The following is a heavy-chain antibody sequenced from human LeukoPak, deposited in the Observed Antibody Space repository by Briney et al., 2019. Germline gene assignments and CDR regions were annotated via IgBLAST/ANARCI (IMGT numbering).Heavy chain of an antibody. J-gene: IGHJ4*02. D-gene: IGHD6-19*01. Sequence: GGSLRLPCAASGFTFSSYAMSWVRQAPGKGLEWVSAISGSGGSTYYADSVKGRFTISRDNSKNTLYLQMNSLRAEDTAVYYCAREYSGGWYASEPPIDYWGQGTLVTVSS. CDR1: GFTFSSYA. CDR3: AREYSGGWYASEPPIDY. V-gene: IGHV3-23*01. CDR2: ISGSGGST.